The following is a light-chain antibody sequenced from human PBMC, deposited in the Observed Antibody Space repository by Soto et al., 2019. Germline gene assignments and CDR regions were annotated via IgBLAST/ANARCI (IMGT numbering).Light chain of an antibody. J-gene: IGLJ2*01. CDR3: SSYTDRTTLVV. CDR1: SSDVGGSNF. V-gene: IGLV2-14*03. CDR2: DVA. Sequence: QSVLTQPASVSASPGQSITISCTGTSSDVGGSNFVSWYQQHPGKPPKLIIYDVATRPSGVSNRFSGSKSGSTASLIISRLQAEDEAHYYCSSYTDRTTLVVFGGGTKVTVL.